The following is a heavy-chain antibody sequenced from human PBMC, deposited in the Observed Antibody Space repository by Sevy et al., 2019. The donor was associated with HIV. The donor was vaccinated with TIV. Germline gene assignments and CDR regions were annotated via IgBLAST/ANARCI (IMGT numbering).Heavy chain of an antibody. CDR3: EAIATAGRDY. CDR2: ISGSGGYT. V-gene: IGHV3-23*01. D-gene: IGHD6-13*01. Sequence: GGSLRLSCAASGFIFNSYVMSWVRQAPGKGLEWVSSISGSGGYTYYADSVKGRFTISRDNSNNMLYLQMNSLRAEDTAVYYCEAIATAGRDYWGQRTLVTVSS. CDR1: GFIFNSYV. J-gene: IGHJ4*02.